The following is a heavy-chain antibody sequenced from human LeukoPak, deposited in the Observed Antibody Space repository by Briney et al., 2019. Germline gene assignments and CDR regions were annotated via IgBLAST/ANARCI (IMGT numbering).Heavy chain of an antibody. CDR3: TTDHIAAAGTGGFAFDI. V-gene: IGHV3-15*01. D-gene: IGHD6-13*01. CDR1: GFTFSNAW. J-gene: IGHJ3*02. Sequence: GGSLRLSCAASGFTFSNAWMSWVRQAPGKGLEWVGRIKSKTDGGTTDYAAPVKGRFTIPRDDSKNTLYLQMSSLKTEDTAVYYCTTDHIAAAGTGGFAFDIWGQGTMVTVSS. CDR2: IKSKTDGGTT.